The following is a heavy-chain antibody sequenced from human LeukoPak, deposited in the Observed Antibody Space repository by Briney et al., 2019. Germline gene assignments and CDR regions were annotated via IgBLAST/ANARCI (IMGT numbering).Heavy chain of an antibody. CDR1: GGSISSYY. D-gene: IGHD5-24*01. J-gene: IGHJ4*02. CDR3: ARGERDGYIYY. CDR2: IYYSGST. Sequence: SETLSLTCTVSGGSISSYYWSWIRQPPGKGLGWIGYIYYSGSTNYNPSLKSRVTISVDTSKNQFSLKLSSVTAADTAVYYCARGERDGYIYYWGQGTLVTVSS. V-gene: IGHV4-59*01.